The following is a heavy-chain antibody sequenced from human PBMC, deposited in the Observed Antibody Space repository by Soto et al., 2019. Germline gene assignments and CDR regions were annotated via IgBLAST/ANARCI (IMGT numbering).Heavy chain of an antibody. CDR3: AREAARTDY. J-gene: IGHJ4*02. Sequence: QVQLVESGGGLVKPGGSLRLSCAASGFTFSDYYMSWIRQAPGKGLEWVSWITSSGDYTNYAESVKGRFTISRDNDKNSLYLQMNSLRAEDAAVYYCAREAARTDYWGQGTLVAVSS. V-gene: IGHV3-11*06. D-gene: IGHD6-6*01. CDR2: ITSSGDYT. CDR1: GFTFSDYY.